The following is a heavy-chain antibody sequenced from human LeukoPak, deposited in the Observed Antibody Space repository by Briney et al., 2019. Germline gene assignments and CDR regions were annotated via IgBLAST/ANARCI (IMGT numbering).Heavy chain of an antibody. CDR1: GFTFSSYA. Sequence: GSLRLSCAASGFTFSSYAMSWVRQAPEKGLEWVSGISGSGDSTYYVDSVKGRFTISRDNSKKTLYLQMNSLRAEDTAVYYCAKADIVATINNFDYWGQGTLVTVSS. D-gene: IGHD5-12*01. CDR3: AKADIVATINNFDY. V-gene: IGHV3-23*01. CDR2: ISGSGDST. J-gene: IGHJ4*02.